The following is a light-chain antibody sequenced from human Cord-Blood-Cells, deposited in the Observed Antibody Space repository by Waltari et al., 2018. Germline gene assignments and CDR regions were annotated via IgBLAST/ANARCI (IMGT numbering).Light chain of an antibody. CDR1: SSDVGSYNL. J-gene: IGLJ1*01. CDR2: EGS. CDR3: CSYAGSSTYV. Sequence: QSALTQPASVSGSPGQSITISCTGTSSDVGSYNLVSWYQQHPSKAPKLLIYEGSKRPAGVSNRFSGSKSGNSASLRISGLQAEDEADYYCCSYAGSSTYVFGTGTKVTVL. V-gene: IGLV2-23*01.